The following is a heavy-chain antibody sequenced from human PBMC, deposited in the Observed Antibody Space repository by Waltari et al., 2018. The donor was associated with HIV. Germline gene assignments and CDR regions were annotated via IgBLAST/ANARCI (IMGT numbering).Heavy chain of an antibody. CDR1: GGTFRSYT. J-gene: IGHJ3*02. D-gene: IGHD1-26*01. Sequence: QVQLVQSGAEVKTPGSSVKVSCKASGGTFRSYTISWVRQAPGQGLEWMGRIIPILGIANYAQKFLGRVTITADKSTSTAYMELSSLRSEDTAVYYCARDGAGGDAFDIWGQGTMVTVSS. CDR3: ARDGAGGDAFDI. V-gene: IGHV1-69*08. CDR2: IIPILGIA.